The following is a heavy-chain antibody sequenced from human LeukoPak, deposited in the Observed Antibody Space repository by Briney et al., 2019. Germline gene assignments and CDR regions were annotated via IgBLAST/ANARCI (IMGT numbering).Heavy chain of an antibody. CDR2: ISGSSNDI. Sequence: GGSLRLSCAASGFPFSIYTMNWVRQAPGKGLEWVSSISGSSNDIYYADSVKGRFTISRDTAKNSLYLQMNSLRAEDTAVYYCATDYYCSGGSCYPPDWGQGTLVTVSS. CDR3: ATDYYCSGGSCYPPD. D-gene: IGHD2-15*01. V-gene: IGHV3-21*01. J-gene: IGHJ4*02. CDR1: GFPFSIYT.